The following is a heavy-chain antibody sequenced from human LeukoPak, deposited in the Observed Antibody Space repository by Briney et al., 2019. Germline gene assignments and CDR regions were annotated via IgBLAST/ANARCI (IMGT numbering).Heavy chain of an antibody. CDR1: GGSLSSTFHY. J-gene: IGHJ4*02. Sequence: SETLSLTCTVSGGSLSSTFHYWGWVRQPPGKGLEWLGNIYYRGRTYYNPSLKSRVTISINPSKNPFSLRPTSVTPAAPSLTLXXRHPTETTGTTWVDYWGQGTLVTVSS. D-gene: IGHD1-1*01. CDR2: IYYRGRT. CDR3: XRHPTETTGTTWVDY. V-gene: IGHV4-39*01.